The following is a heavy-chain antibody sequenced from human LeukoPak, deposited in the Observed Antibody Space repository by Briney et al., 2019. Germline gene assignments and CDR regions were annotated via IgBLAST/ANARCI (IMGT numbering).Heavy chain of an antibody. CDR2: VSGSGGST. CDR3: AKKSSSTWPTFDY. CDR1: GFTFSHYA. D-gene: IGHD6-13*01. V-gene: IGHV3-23*01. J-gene: IGHJ4*02. Sequence: GGSLRLSCAASGFTFSHYAMSWVRQAPGKGLEWVSAVSGSGGSTYHADSVQGRFTISRDNSKNTLYLQMNSLRAEDTAVYYCAKKSSSTWPTFDYWGQGTLVTVSS.